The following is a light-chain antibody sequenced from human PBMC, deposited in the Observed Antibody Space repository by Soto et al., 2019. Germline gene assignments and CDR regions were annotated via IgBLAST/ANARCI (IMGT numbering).Light chain of an antibody. Sequence: DIQMTQSPSSLSAFVGDRVTITCRASQSISNSLNWYQQKPGKAPRLLISTISSLQSGVPSRFTGSGSGTDFTLTISTLQPDDFATYYYQQTHSTPLTFGGGTKVEV. J-gene: IGKJ4*01. CDR2: TIS. CDR1: QSISNS. CDR3: QQTHSTPLT. V-gene: IGKV1-39*01.